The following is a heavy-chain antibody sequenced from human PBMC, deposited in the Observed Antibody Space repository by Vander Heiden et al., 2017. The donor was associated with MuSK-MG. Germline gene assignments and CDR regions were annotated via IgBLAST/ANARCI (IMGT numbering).Heavy chain of an antibody. J-gene: IGHJ6*02. CDR1: GGTFSSSA. Sequence: QVQLVQSGAEVKKPGSSVKVSCKASGGTFSSSAISWVRQAPGQGLEWMGGIIPIFGIANYAQKFQGRVTITADKSTSTAYMELSSLRPEDTAVYYCARDPPGTTVTTAIGYYYYGMDVWGQGTTVTVSS. D-gene: IGHD4-17*01. V-gene: IGHV1-69*17. CDR3: ARDPPGTTVTTAIGYYYYGMDV. CDR2: IIPIFGIA.